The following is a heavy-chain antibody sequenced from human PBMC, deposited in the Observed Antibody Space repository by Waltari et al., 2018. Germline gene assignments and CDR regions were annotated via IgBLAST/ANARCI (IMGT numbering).Heavy chain of an antibody. CDR3: ARDRGRGLYLDS. CDR1: GDSMGSRDW. J-gene: IGHJ4*02. D-gene: IGHD2-15*01. V-gene: IGHV4-4*02. Sequence: QVQLRESGPGLVKPSGTLSLTCAVSGDSMGSRDWWSWVRQPPGTGLEWIGQINRSGRANYNPSLESRAAVSIDTSNNQLSLKVTSATAADTAIYYCARDRGRGLYLDSWGQGTLVTVSP. CDR2: INRSGRA.